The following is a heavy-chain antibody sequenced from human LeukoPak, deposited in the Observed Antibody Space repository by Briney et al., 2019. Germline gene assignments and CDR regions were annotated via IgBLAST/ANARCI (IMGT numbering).Heavy chain of an antibody. CDR2: IYYSGST. D-gene: IGHD4-11*01. J-gene: IGHJ4*02. V-gene: IGHV4-59*01. CDR3: AGRFGSNFGYFDY. Sequence: SETLSLTCTVSGGSISSYYWSWIRQPPGKGLEWIGYIYYSGSTNYNPSLKSRVTISVDTSKNQFSLKLSSVTAADTAVYYCAGRFGSNFGYFDYWGRGTLVTVSS. CDR1: GGSISSYY.